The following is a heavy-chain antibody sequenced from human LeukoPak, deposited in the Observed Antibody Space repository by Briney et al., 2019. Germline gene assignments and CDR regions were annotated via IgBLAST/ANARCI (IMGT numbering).Heavy chain of an antibody. J-gene: IGHJ5*02. D-gene: IGHD2-2*01. CDR2: IYYSEST. CDR1: GGSISSSSYY. V-gene: IGHV4-39*01. Sequence: SETLSLTCTVSGGSISSSSYYWGWLRQPPGKGLEWIGSIYYSESTYYNPSLKSRVIISVDTSKNQFSLKLSSVTAADTAVYYCARESDIVVVPADKGWFDPWGQGTLVTVSS. CDR3: ARESDIVVVPADKGWFDP.